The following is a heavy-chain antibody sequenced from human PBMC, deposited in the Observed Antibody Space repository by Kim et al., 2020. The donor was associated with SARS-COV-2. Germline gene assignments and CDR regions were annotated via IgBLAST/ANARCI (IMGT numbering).Heavy chain of an antibody. J-gene: IGHJ6*02. CDR1: GFTFSSYG. V-gene: IGHV3-30*18. D-gene: IGHD3-22*01. CDR2: ISYDGSNK. CDR3: AKDYYDSSAQYYYYGMDV. Sequence: GGSLRLSCAASGFTFSSYGMHWVRQAPGKGLEWVAVISYDGSNKYYADSVKGRFTISRDNSKNTLYLQMNSLRAEDTAVYYCAKDYYDSSAQYYYYGMDVWGQGTTVTVSS.